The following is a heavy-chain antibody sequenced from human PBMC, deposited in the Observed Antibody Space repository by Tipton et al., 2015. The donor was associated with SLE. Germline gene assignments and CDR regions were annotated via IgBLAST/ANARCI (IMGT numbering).Heavy chain of an antibody. V-gene: IGHV1-18*01. Sequence: QVQLVQSGAEVKKPGSSVKVSCKASGGTFSSYAIGWVRQAPGQGLEWMGWISAYNGNTNYAQKLQGRVTMTTDTSTSTAYMELRSLRSDDTAVYYCARNKAVAGPFDYWGQGTLVTVSS. CDR1: GGTFSSYA. CDR2: ISAYNGNT. D-gene: IGHD6-19*01. CDR3: ARNKAVAGPFDY. J-gene: IGHJ4*02.